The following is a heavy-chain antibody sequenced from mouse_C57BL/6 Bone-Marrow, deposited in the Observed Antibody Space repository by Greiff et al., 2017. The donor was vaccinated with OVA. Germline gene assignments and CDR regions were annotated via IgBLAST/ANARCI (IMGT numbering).Heavy chain of an antibody. CDR3: VRHDVYWYFDV. D-gene: IGHD2-3*01. CDR1: GFSFNTYA. J-gene: IGHJ1*03. Sequence: EVKVVESGGGLVQPKGSLKLSCAASGFSFNTYAMNWVRQAPGKGLEWVARIRSKSNNYATYYADSVKDRFTISRDDSESMLYPQMNNLKTEDTAMYYCVRHDVYWYFDVWGTGTTVTVSS. CDR2: IRSKSNNYAT. V-gene: IGHV10-1*01.